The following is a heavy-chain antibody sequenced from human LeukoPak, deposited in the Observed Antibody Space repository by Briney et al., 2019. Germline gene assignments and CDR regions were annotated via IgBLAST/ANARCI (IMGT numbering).Heavy chain of an antibody. V-gene: IGHV4-61*02. CDR3: ARDGPRYSYGLGEDAFDI. D-gene: IGHD5-18*01. J-gene: IGHJ3*02. Sequence: SQTLSLTCTVSGGSISSGSYYWSWIRQPAGKGLEWIGRIYTSGSTNYNPSLKSRVTISVDTSKNQSSLKLSSVTAADTAVYYCARDGPRYSYGLGEDAFDIWGQGTMVTVSS. CDR2: IYTSGST. CDR1: GGSISSGSYY.